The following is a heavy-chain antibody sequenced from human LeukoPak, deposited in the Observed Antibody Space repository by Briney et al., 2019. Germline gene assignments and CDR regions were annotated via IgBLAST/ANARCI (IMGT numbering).Heavy chain of an antibody. D-gene: IGHD4-17*01. CDR1: GFTFSSYA. V-gene: IGHV3-23*01. CDR3: AILSTPTTVTTGLD. Sequence: GGSLRLSCAASGFTFSSYAMSWVRQAPGKGLEWVSAISGSGGNTYFADSVKGRFTISRDNSKNTLYLQMNSLRAEDTAVYYCAILSTPTTVTTGLDWGQGTLVTVSS. J-gene: IGHJ4*02. CDR2: ISGSGGNT.